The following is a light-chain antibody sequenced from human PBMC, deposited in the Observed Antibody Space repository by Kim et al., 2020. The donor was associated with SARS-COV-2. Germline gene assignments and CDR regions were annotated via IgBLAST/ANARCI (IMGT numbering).Light chain of an antibody. CDR3: QQYSTMPLS. CDR2: MAT. J-gene: IGKJ4*01. V-gene: IGKV1-NL1*01. Sequence: IQMTQSPSSVSASVGDTVTVTCRASLDIDDSLAWYQHKPGKAPKLLVYMATRLESGVPSRFRGSGSGKGFTLRITSLQPEDFGTYFCQQYSTMPLSFGGGTKVDIK. CDR1: LDIDDS.